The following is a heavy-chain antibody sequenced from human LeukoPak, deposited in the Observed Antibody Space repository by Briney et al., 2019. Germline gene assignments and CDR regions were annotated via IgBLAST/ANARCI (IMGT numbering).Heavy chain of an antibody. CDR3: ARTGIAARPTVWFDP. CDR2: INSDGSST. D-gene: IGHD6-6*01. J-gene: IGHJ5*02. V-gene: IGHV3-74*01. CDR1: GINFRNFW. Sequence: GSLRLFCAASGINFRNFWMQWVRQASGKGLVLVSYINSDGSSTNYADSVKGRFTISSDNAKDTLYLQMNSLRAEDTAVYYCARTGIAARPTVWFDPWGQGTLVTVSS.